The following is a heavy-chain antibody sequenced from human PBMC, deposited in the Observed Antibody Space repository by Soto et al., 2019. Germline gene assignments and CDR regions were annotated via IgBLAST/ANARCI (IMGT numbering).Heavy chain of an antibody. V-gene: IGHV3-23*01. Sequence: EVQLLESGGGLVQPGGSLRLSCAASGFTFSNYAMRWVRQAPGKGLEWVSGISGSGGSTDSADSVKGRFTISRDNSKNMLYLQMNGLRAEDTAVYYCAKDSFSTGYYYFDHWGQGAQVTVAS. J-gene: IGHJ4*02. CDR2: ISGSGGST. CDR3: AKDSFSTGYYYFDH. D-gene: IGHD3-9*01. CDR1: GFTFSNYA.